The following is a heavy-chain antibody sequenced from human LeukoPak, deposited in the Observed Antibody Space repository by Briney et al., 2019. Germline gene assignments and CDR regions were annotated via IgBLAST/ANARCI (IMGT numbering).Heavy chain of an antibody. CDR3: ARAKKAVVPAASVWFDP. CDR1: GYTFSDYY. D-gene: IGHD2-2*01. J-gene: IGHJ5*02. Sequence: ASVKVSCKASGYTFSDYYMHWVRQAPGQGLEWMGWINPNSGGTNYVQKFQGRVTMTRDTSISTAYMEVSRLRSDDTAVYYCARAKKAVVPAASVWFDPWGQGTLVTVSS. CDR2: INPNSGGT. V-gene: IGHV1-2*02.